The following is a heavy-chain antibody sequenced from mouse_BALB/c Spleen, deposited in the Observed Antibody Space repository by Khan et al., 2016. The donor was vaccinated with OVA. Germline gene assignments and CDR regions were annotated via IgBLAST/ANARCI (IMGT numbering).Heavy chain of an antibody. CDR1: GYTFTTYW. J-gene: IGHJ2*01. V-gene: IGHV1-7*01. CDR3: TRDRIDS. CDR2: INPTSGYT. Sequence: VKLVESGAELAKPGASVKMSCKASGYTFTTYWMHWVKQRPGQGLEWIGYINPTSGYTDYNEKFKDRATLSADKSSSTAYMQLSSLTSEDSAGYYCTRDRIDSWGQGTTLTVSS.